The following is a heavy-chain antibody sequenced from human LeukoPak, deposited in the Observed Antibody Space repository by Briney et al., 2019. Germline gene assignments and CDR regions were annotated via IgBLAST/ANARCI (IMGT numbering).Heavy chain of an antibody. V-gene: IGHV3-20*04. D-gene: IGHD6-13*01. J-gene: IGHJ5*02. CDR1: GFIFDDYG. CDR3: AKQGPGIAAAGSPNWFDP. Sequence: PGGSLRLSCAASGFIFDDYGMSWVRQAPGKGLEWVSGINWNGDSTGYADSVKGRFTISRDNSKNTLYLQMNSLRAEDTAVYYCAKQGPGIAAAGSPNWFDPWGQGTLVTVSS. CDR2: INWNGDST.